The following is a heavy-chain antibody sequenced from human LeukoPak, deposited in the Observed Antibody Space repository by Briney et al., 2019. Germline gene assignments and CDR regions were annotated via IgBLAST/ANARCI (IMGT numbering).Heavy chain of an antibody. D-gene: IGHD2-2*01. V-gene: IGHV4-30-2*01. Sequence: SETLSLTCAVSGGSISSGGYSWSWIRQPPGKGLEWIGYIYHSGSTYYNPSPKSRVTISVDRSKNQFSLKLSSVTAADTAVYYCARAVRASWFDPWGQGTLVTVSS. J-gene: IGHJ5*02. CDR3: ARAVRASWFDP. CDR1: GGSISSGGYS. CDR2: IYHSGST.